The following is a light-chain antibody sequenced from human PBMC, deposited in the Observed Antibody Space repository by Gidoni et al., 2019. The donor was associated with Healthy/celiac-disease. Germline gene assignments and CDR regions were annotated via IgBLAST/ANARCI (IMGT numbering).Light chain of an antibody. CDR1: KGISRY. J-gene: IGKJ4*01. CDR2: AAS. V-gene: IGKV1-8*01. Sequence: AIRMTQSPSSFSASTGDRVTISWRASKGISRYLAWYQQKPGKAPKLLIYAASTLQSGVPSRFSGSGSGTVFPLTISCLQSEDFATYYCQQYYSYPLTFGGGTKVEIK. CDR3: QQYYSYPLT.